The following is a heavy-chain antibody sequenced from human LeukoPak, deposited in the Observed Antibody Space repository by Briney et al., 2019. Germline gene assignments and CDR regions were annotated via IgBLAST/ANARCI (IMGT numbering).Heavy chain of an antibody. V-gene: IGHV2-5*08. CDR1: GVSISSYYW. CDR2: IYWDDDK. J-gene: IGHJ3*02. D-gene: IGHD3-9*01. Sequence: TLSLTCTVSGVSISSYYWSWIRQPPGKALEWLALIYWDDDKRYSPSLKSRLTITKDTSKNQVVLTMTNMDPVDTATYYCAHSVLRYFDWLFKPAHDAFDIWGQGTMVTVSS. CDR3: AHSVLRYFDWLFKPAHDAFDI.